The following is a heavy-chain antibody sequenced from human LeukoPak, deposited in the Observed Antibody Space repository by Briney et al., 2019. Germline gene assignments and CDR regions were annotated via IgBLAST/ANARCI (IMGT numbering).Heavy chain of an antibody. CDR3: ARGGDYYFYYMDV. V-gene: IGHV3-74*01. D-gene: IGHD3-10*01. J-gene: IGHJ6*03. CDR2: IDSDGSDT. CDR1: GFTFRNYW. Sequence: GGSLRLSCAASGFTFRNYWMHWVRQVPGKGLVWVSYIDSDGSDTTYADSVKGRFTISRDSSKNTLYLQMNSLRAEDTAVYFCARGGDYYFYYMDVWGTGTPVTVSS.